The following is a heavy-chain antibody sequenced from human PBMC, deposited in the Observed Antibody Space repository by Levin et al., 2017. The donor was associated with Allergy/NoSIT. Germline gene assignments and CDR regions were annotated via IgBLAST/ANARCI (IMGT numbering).Heavy chain of an antibody. Sequence: SPTLSLPCNVSGGSISTGSYYWGWIRQPPGKGLEWVGHIYFTGATYSNPSLKSRITISVDTLKNHFSLELTSVTAADTGVYYCVRSVNAAGWVWFDPWGQGTLVTVSS. V-gene: IGHV4-39*02. CDR1: GGSISTGSYY. CDR2: IYFTGAT. CDR3: VRSVNAAGWVWFDP. D-gene: IGHD6-13*01. J-gene: IGHJ5*02.